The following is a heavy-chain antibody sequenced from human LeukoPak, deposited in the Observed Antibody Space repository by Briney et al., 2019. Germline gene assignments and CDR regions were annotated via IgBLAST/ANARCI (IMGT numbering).Heavy chain of an antibody. Sequence: ASVKVSCKASGYTFTGYYMHWVRQAPGQGLEWMGRINPNSGGTNYAQKFQGRVTMTRDTSISTAYMELSRLRSDDMAVYYCARLTMVVSPVDYWGQGTLVTVSS. V-gene: IGHV1-2*06. D-gene: IGHD4-23*01. CDR2: INPNSGGT. CDR3: ARLTMVVSPVDY. CDR1: GYTFTGYY. J-gene: IGHJ4*02.